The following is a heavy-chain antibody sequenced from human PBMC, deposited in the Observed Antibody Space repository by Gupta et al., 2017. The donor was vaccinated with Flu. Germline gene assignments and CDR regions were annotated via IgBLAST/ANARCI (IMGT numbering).Heavy chain of an antibody. Sequence: EVQLVESGGGLVQPGGSLRLSCAASGFTVRSNYLSWVRKAPGKGLAWFSVIYCGGSTYYADSLKGRFTISRDNSKNTLYLQMNSLRAEDTAVYYCARGDSSSWYSPKLNGMDVWGQGTTVTVSS. CDR3: ARGDSSSWYSPKLNGMDV. V-gene: IGHV3-66*02. CDR2: IYCGGST. J-gene: IGHJ6*02. CDR1: GFTVRSNY. D-gene: IGHD6-13*01.